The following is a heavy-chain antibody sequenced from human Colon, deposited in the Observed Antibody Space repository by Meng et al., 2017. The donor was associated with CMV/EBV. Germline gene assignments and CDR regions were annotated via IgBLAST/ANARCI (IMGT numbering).Heavy chain of an antibody. J-gene: IGHJ4*02. CDR2: IRHSGSTSY. D-gene: IGHD1-26*01. V-gene: IGHV4-34*01. CDR1: GSFSEYY. CDR3: AGGSYQAWELLHY. Sequence: HEWGAGLLEPSGTLPPPLACLGGSFSEYYWSWIRHPPGRGLEWIGEIRHSGSTSYSYNSSLKSRVTISIDTSKNQFSLELTSVTAADTAVYYCAGGSYQAWELLHYWGQGTLVTVSS.